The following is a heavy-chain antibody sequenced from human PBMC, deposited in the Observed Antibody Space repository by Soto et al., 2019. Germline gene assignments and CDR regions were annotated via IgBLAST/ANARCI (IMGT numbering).Heavy chain of an antibody. Sequence: QVQLVQSGAEVKKPGSSVKVSCKASGGTFSSYAIGWVRQAPGQGLEWMGGIIPIFGTANYAQKFQGRVTITADESTSTAYMELSSLRSEDTAVYYCARDRDDYGDYYFDYWGQGTLVTVSS. CDR2: IIPIFGTA. J-gene: IGHJ4*02. CDR1: GGTFSSYA. D-gene: IGHD4-17*01. V-gene: IGHV1-69*12. CDR3: ARDRDDYGDYYFDY.